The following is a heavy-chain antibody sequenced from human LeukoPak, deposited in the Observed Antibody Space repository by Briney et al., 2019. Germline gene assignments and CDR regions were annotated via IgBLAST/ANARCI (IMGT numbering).Heavy chain of an antibody. J-gene: IGHJ4*02. CDR1: GYTFTGYY. D-gene: IGHD3-22*01. CDR3: ASLLTFDSSGYHS. CDR2: INPNSGGT. Sequence: GASVKVSSKASGYTFTGYYMHWVRQAPGQGLEWMGWINPNSGGTNYAQKFQGRVTMTRDTSISAAYMELSRLRSDDTAVYYCASLLTFDSSGYHSWGQGTLVTVSS. V-gene: IGHV1-2*02.